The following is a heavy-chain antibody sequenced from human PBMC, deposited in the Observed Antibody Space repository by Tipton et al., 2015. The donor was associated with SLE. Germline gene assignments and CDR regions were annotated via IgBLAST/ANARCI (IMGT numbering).Heavy chain of an antibody. CDR1: GFTVSSNY. J-gene: IGHJ2*01. CDR3: ATAGVSNWCFDL. CDR2: IFSGGGT. V-gene: IGHV3-66*01. Sequence: SLRLSCAASGFTVSSNYMSWVRQTPGKGLEWVSVIFSGGGTYYTDSVKGRFTISRDNSKNTLYLQMNSLRAEDTAVYYCATAGVSNWCFDLWGRGAPVTVSS. D-gene: IGHD3-10*01.